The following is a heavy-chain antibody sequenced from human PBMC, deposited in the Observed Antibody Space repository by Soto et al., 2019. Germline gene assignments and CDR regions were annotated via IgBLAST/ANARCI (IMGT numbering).Heavy chain of an antibody. CDR2: INPFDGSR. D-gene: IGHD3-10*01. V-gene: IGHV1-46*03. CDR1: GYAFTSYY. CDR3: SRVDPGETSPFDH. Sequence: ASVKVSCKASGYAFTSYYIHWVRQAPGQGLEWMGWINPFDGSRMFAQSFQGRVTMTRDTSTSTVYMEVSSLRSEDTAVYYCSRVDPGETSPFDHWGQGTLVTVSS. J-gene: IGHJ4*02.